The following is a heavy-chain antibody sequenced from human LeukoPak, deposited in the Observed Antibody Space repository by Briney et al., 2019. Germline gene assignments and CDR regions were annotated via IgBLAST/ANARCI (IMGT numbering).Heavy chain of an antibody. CDR3: ARGLAYYYDSSGHSYY. CDR2: IYHSGGT. Sequence: PSGTLSLTCAVSGGSISSSNWWSWVRRPPGKGREWIGEIYHSGGTNYNPSLKSRVTISVDKSKNQFSLKLTSVTAADTAVYYCARGLAYYYDSSGHSYYWGQGTLVTVSS. CDR1: GGSISSSNW. D-gene: IGHD3-22*01. V-gene: IGHV4-4*02. J-gene: IGHJ4*02.